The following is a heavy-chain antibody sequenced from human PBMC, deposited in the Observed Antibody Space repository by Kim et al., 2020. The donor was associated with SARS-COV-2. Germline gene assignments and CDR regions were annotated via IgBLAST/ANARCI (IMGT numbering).Heavy chain of an antibody. J-gene: IGHJ5*02. CDR3: ARDRSGWANWFDP. D-gene: IGHD6-19*01. CDR2: IYYSGST. Sequence: SETLSLTCTVSGGSISSYYWSWIRQPPGKGLEWIGYIYYSGSTNYNPSLKSRVTISVDTSKNQFSLKLSSVTAADTAVYYCARDRSGWANWFDPWGQGTLVTVSS. V-gene: IGHV4-59*13. CDR1: GGSISSYY.